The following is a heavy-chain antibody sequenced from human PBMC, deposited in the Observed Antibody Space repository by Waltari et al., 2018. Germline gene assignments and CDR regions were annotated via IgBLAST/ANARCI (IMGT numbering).Heavy chain of an antibody. Sequence: QVQLQESGPGLVKPSETLSLTCTVSGGSISSHYWSWIRQPPGKGLEWIGYIYYSGSTNYNPSLKSRVTISVDTSKNQFSLKLSSVTAADTAVYYCARVLSSGWYLGAFDIWGQGTMVTVSS. D-gene: IGHD6-19*01. J-gene: IGHJ3*02. CDR2: IYYSGST. V-gene: IGHV4-59*11. CDR1: GGSISSHY. CDR3: ARVLSSGWYLGAFDI.